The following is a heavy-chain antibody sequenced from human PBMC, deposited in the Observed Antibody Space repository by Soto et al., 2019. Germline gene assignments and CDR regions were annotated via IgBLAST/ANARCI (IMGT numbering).Heavy chain of an antibody. V-gene: IGHV1-3*01. CDR3: ARMGSLGHLLTYYYYYGIDV. Sequence: AASVKVSCKASGYTFTSYAMHWVRQAPGQRLEWMGWINAGNGNTKYSQKFQGRVTITRDTSASTAYMELSSLRSEDTAVYYCARMGSLGHLLTYYYYYGIDVCGQGPTVTVSS. CDR2: INAGNGNT. CDR1: GYTFTSYA. J-gene: IGHJ6*02. D-gene: IGHD3-10*01.